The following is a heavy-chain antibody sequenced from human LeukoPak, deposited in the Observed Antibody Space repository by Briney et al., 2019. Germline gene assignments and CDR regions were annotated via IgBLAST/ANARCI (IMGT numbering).Heavy chain of an antibody. V-gene: IGHV1-8*01. D-gene: IGHD2-21*02. CDR3: ARGAAHIVVVTAIDDAFDI. J-gene: IGHJ3*02. CDR1: GYTFTSYD. Sequence: ASVKVSCKASGYTFTSYDINWVRQATGQGLEWMGWMNPNSGNTGYAQKFQGGVTMTRNTSISTAYMELSSLRSEDTAVYYCARGAAHIVVVTAIDDAFDIWGQGTMVTVSS. CDR2: MNPNSGNT.